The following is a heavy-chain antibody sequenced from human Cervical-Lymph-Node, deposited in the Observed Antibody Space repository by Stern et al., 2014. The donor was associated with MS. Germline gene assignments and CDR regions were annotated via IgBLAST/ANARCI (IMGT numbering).Heavy chain of an antibody. CDR2: ICNSGST. CDR1: GGAISSRNDC. Sequence: QVQLQESGPGLVKPSQTLSLTCTVSGGAISSRNDCWNWIRQHPGRGLEWIGYICNSGSTYYNPSLKSRVTISFDTSKRQFSLNLTSVTAADTAVYFCARDLPGVSAFDIWGQGTTVTVSS. CDR3: ARDLPGVSAFDI. D-gene: IGHD3-3*01. J-gene: IGHJ3*02. V-gene: IGHV4-31*03.